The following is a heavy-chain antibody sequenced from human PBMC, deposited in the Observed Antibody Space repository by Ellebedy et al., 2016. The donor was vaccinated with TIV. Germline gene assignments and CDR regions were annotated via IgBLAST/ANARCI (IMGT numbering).Heavy chain of an antibody. CDR1: GFTFSSHS. J-gene: IGHJ6*02. CDR3: ARDEVVVTDDNYYYYGMDV. V-gene: IGHV3-21*01. D-gene: IGHD2-2*01. CDR2: ISSSSSHI. Sequence: PGGSLRLSCAASGFTFSSHSMNWVRQAPGKGLEWVSSISSSSSHIYYADSVKGRFTISRDNAKNSLFLQMNSLRAEDTAVYYCARDEVVVTDDNYYYYGMDVWGQGTTVTVSS.